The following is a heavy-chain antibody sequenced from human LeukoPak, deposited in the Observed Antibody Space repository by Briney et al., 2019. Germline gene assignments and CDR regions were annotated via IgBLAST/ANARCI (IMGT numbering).Heavy chain of an antibody. Sequence: GGSLRLSCAASGFTFSSYGMHWVRQAPGKGLEWVAFIRYDGSNTYYADSVKGRFTISRDNSKNTLYLRMNSLRAEDTAVYYCARSPSYYYYYMDVWGKGTTVTVSS. J-gene: IGHJ6*03. CDR3: ARSPSYYYYYMDV. V-gene: IGHV3-33*08. CDR1: GFTFSSYG. CDR2: IRYDGSNT.